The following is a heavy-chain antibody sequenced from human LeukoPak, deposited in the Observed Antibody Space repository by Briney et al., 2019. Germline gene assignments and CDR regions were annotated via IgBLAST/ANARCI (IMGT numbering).Heavy chain of an antibody. D-gene: IGHD3-9*01. V-gene: IGHV3-23*01. Sequence: GGSLRLSCVASGFTFSNYAMSWVRQAPGKGLEGVAGINGRGSNRYYADSLKGRFTTSRDNSKNTVFLQMNSLRHEDTAIYYCVIWGDYDVLTGYYVPDYWGQGTLVTVAS. J-gene: IGHJ4*02. CDR3: VIWGDYDVLTGYYVPDY. CDR2: INGRGSNR. CDR1: GFTFSNYA.